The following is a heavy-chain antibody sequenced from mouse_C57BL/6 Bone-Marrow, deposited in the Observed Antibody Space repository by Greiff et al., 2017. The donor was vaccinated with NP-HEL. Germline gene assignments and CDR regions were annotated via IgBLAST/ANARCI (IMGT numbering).Heavy chain of an antibody. Sequence: QVQLQQSGAELVRPGTSVKVSCKASGYAFTNYLIEWVKQRPGQGLEWIGVINPGSGGTNYNEKFKGKATLTADKSSSTAYMQLSSLTSEDSAVYFCARGTMVTYYAMDYWGQGTSVTVSS. V-gene: IGHV1-54*01. CDR2: INPGSGGT. D-gene: IGHD2-2*01. CDR3: ARGTMVTYYAMDY. J-gene: IGHJ4*01. CDR1: GYAFTNYL.